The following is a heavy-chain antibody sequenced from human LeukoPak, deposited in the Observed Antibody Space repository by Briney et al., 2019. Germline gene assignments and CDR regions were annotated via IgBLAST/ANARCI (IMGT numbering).Heavy chain of an antibody. CDR3: ARVGDSGGYYYYYYGMDV. D-gene: IGHD3-22*01. J-gene: IGHJ6*02. CDR2: ISSSSSYI. V-gene: IGHV3-21*01. CDR1: GFTFGDYA. Sequence: PGGSLRLSCVASGFTFGDYAMNWVRQAPGKGLEWVSSISSSSSYIFYADSVKGRFTISRDNAKNSLYLQMNSLRAEDSAVFYCARVGDSGGYYYYYYGMDVWGQGTTVTVSS.